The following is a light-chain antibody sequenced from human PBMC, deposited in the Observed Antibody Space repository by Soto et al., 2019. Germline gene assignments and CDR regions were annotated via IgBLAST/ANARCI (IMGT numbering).Light chain of an antibody. J-gene: IGLJ1*01. CDR3: SSHTRSSTYV. Sequence: QSVLTQPASVSGSPGRSITISCTGTSSDVGAYNYVSWYQQHPVKAPKLIIYEVNNRPSGVSNRLSGSKSGNTASLTISGLQAEDEADYYCSSHTRSSTYVFGTGTKVTVL. V-gene: IGLV2-14*01. CDR1: SSDVGAYNY. CDR2: EVN.